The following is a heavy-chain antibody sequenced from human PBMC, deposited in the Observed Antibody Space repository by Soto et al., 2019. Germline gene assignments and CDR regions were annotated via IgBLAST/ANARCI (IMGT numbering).Heavy chain of an antibody. CDR3: ARYYDSSGYYPDAFDI. J-gene: IGHJ3*02. D-gene: IGHD3-22*01. V-gene: IGHV3-53*01. Sequence: GGSLRLSCAASGFTVSSNYMSWVRQAPGKGLEWVSVIFSSGSTYYADSVKGRFTISRDNPKNTLSLQMSSLRAEDTAVYFCARYYDSSGYYPDAFDIWGQGTMVTVSS. CDR2: IFSSGST. CDR1: GFTVSSNY.